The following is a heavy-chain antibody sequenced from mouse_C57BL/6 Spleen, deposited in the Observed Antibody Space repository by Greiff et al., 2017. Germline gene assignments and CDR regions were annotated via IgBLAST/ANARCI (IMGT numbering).Heavy chain of an antibody. J-gene: IGHJ2*01. CDR1: GFTFSSYG. V-gene: IGHV5-6*01. CDR3: ARQGTSGSSPWYFDY. CDR2: ISSGGSYT. Sequence: DVHLVESGGDLVKPGGSLKLSCAASGFTFSSYGMSWVRQTPDKRLAWVATISSGGSYTYYPDSVKGRFTISRDNAKNTLYLQMSSLKSEDTAMYYCARQGTSGSSPWYFDYWGQGTTLTVSS. D-gene: IGHD1-1*01.